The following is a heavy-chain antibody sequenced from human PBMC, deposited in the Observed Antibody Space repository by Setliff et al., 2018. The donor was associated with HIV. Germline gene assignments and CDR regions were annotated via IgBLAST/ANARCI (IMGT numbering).Heavy chain of an antibody. J-gene: IGHJ4*02. CDR1: GYTFTSYG. Sequence: ASVKVSCKASGYTFTSYGISWVRQAPGQGLEWMGWISAYNGNTNYAQKLQGRVTMTTDTSTSTAYMELRSLRSDDTAVYYCARDYAYDILTGYYTFGADYWGQGTLVTVSS. D-gene: IGHD3-9*01. CDR3: ARDYAYDILTGYYTFGADY. V-gene: IGHV1-18*01. CDR2: ISAYNGNT.